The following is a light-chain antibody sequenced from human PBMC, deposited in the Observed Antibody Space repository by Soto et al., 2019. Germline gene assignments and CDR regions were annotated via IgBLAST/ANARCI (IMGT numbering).Light chain of an antibody. CDR2: GAS. V-gene: IGKV3-20*01. CDR3: QQYGRSSLMFT. J-gene: IGKJ2*01. Sequence: ETVLTQSPGTLSLSPGERATLSCRASQSVTSDFLAWYQQKPGQAPRLLIYGASTRAAGVPDRFSGSESGTDFTLTITRLEPEDFAVYYCQQYGRSSLMFTFGQGTKLGV. CDR1: QSVTSDF.